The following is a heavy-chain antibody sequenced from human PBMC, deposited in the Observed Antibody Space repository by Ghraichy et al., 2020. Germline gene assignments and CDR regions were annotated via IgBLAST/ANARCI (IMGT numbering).Heavy chain of an antibody. J-gene: IGHJ2*01. D-gene: IGHD6-19*01. Sequence: ASVKVSCKVSGYTLTELSMHWVRQAPGKGLEWMGGFDPEDGETIYAQKFQGRVTMTEDTSTDTAYMELSSLRSEDTAVYYCATHHPGIAVAGGVFDLWGRGTLVTVSS. CDR1: GYTLTELS. CDR3: ATHHPGIAVAGGVFDL. V-gene: IGHV1-24*01. CDR2: FDPEDGET.